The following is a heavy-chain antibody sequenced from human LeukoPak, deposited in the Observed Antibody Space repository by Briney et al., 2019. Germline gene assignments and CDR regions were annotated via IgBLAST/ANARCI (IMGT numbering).Heavy chain of an antibody. CDR2: IYTSGST. CDR3: ARDLSSGYSYFYYYYYGMDV. V-gene: IGHV4-4*07. CDR1: GGSISSYY. Sequence: SETLSLTCTVSGGSISSYYWSWIRQPAGKGLEWIGRIYTSGSTNYNPSLKSRVTMSVDTSKNQLSLKLSSVTAADTAVYYCARDLSSGYSYFYYYYYGMDVWGQGTTVTVSS. D-gene: IGHD3-22*01. J-gene: IGHJ6*02.